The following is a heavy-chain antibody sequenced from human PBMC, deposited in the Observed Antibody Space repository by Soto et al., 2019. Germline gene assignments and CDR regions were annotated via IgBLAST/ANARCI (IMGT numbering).Heavy chain of an antibody. CDR2: IYTSGST. J-gene: IGHJ5*02. Sequence: SETLSLTCTVSGGSISSYYWSWVRQPAGKGLEWIGRIYTSGSTNYNPSLKSRVTMSVDTSKNQFSLKLSSVTAGDTAVYYCARTRGGYCSSTSCSNDNWFDPWGQGTLVTVSS. D-gene: IGHD2-2*01. CDR1: GGSISSYY. CDR3: ARTRGGYCSSTSCSNDNWFDP. V-gene: IGHV4-4*07.